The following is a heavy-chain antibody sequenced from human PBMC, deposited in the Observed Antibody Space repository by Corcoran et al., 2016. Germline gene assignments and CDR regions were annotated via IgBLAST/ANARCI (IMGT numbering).Heavy chain of an antibody. CDR1: GYTFTAFD. CDR3: ASVTYPDFRDFDS. D-gene: IGHD3-3*01. CDR2: IYPSSGGT. J-gene: IGHJ4*02. Sequence: QVQLVQSGDEVKEPGASVKVSCKASGYTFTAFDMHWVRQAPGHGLEWMGWIYPSSGGTNYAQKFQGRVTITRDKSTTTAYMELSGLRSEVTALYYCASVTYPDFRDFDSWGQGNLVIVSS. V-gene: IGHV1-2*02.